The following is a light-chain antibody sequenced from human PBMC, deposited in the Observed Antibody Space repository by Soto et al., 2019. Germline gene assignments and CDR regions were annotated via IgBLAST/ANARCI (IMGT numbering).Light chain of an antibody. J-gene: IGKJ4*01. Sequence: EIVLTQSPGTLFLFPGARTTLSCGASESVNSNALPWYQQKPGQAPRLLFYAASNRATGVPDRFSGSGSGTDFTLTISRVEPEDFAVYHCQQYGSAPLTFGGGTKVEIK. V-gene: IGKV3-20*01. CDR3: QQYGSAPLT. CDR2: AAS. CDR1: ESVNSNA.